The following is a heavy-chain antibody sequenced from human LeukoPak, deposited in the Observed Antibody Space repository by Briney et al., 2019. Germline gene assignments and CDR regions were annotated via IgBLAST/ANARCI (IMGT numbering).Heavy chain of an antibody. V-gene: IGHV3-11*05. CDR1: GFSGSDYS. CDR2: RSSSSYT. Sequence: GGSLRLFCAASGFSGSDYSMSWIRQAPGKGLECISYRSSSSYTNYADSVKGRFTISRDNAKNSLYLQMNSLRAEDTAVYYCARGDYDSSGYYEVWGQGTLVTVSS. D-gene: IGHD3-22*01. CDR3: ARGDYDSSGYYEV. J-gene: IGHJ4*02.